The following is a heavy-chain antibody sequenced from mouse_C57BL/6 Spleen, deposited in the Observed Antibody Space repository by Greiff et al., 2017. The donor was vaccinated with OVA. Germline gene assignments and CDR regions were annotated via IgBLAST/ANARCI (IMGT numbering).Heavy chain of an antibody. CDR1: GFTFSSYA. CDR2: ISDGGSYT. V-gene: IGHV5-4*01. D-gene: IGHD1-1*01. Sequence: EVKLMESGGGLVKPGGSLKLSCAASGFTFSSYAMSWVRQTPEKRLEWVATISDGGSYTYYPDNVKGRFTISRDNAKNNLYLQMSHLKSEDTAMYYCARDHGSSWGQGTTLTVSS. CDR3: ARDHGSS. J-gene: IGHJ2*01.